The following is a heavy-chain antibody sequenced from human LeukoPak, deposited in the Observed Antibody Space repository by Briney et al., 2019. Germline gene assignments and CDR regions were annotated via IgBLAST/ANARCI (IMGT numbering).Heavy chain of an antibody. D-gene: IGHD3-10*01. J-gene: IGHJ4*02. CDR1: GFTFSSYE. V-gene: IGHV3-48*03. CDR2: ICSRGSYI. CDR3: VRDLYYFGSGSYVPGLPDY. Sequence: PGGSLRLSCVVSGFTFSSYEMNWVRQAPGMGLEWVSYICSRGSYIYYAESVKGRFTISRDNAKNSLYLQMNSLRAEDTAVYYCVRDLYYFGSGSYVPGLPDYWGQGTLVTVSS.